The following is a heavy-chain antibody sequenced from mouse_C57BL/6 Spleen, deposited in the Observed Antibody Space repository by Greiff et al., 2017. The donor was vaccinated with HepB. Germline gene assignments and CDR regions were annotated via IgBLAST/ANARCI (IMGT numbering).Heavy chain of an antibody. J-gene: IGHJ2*01. D-gene: IGHD2-4*01. V-gene: IGHV1-72*01. Sequence: QVQLQQPGAELVKPGASVKLSCKASGYTFTSYWMHWVKQRPGRGLEWIGRIDPNSGGTKYNEKFKSKATLTVDNPSSTAYMQRSSLTSEDSAVYYCAREGVNDYLYYFDYWGQGTTLTVSS. CDR2: IDPNSGGT. CDR3: AREGVNDYLYYFDY. CDR1: GYTFTSYW.